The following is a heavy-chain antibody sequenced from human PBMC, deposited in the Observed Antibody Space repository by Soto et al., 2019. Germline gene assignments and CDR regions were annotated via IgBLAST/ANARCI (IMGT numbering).Heavy chain of an antibody. J-gene: IGHJ5*02. D-gene: IGHD1-26*01. CDR2: ISGSSSTR. CDR3: ARTRYSGSYFINWFDP. Sequence: GXLRLSSAASGFTFSSYSMNWVRQAPGKGLEWVSYISGSSSTRYYAGSVKCRFTISRDNAKNSLYLQMNSLRDEDTAVYYCARTRYSGSYFINWFDPWGQGTLVTGSS. CDR1: GFTFSSYS. V-gene: IGHV3-48*02.